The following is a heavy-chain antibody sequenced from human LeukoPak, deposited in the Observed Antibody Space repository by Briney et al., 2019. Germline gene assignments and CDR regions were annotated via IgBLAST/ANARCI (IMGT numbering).Heavy chain of an antibody. V-gene: IGHV4-59*08. D-gene: IGHD6-13*01. J-gene: IGHJ4*02. CDR3: ASDYSR. CDR2: IYYSGST. CDR1: DDSISDYY. Sequence: PSETLSLTCTVSDDSISDYYWSWIRQPPGKGLEWIGYIYYSGSTNYNPSLKSRVTTSVDTSKNQFSLKLSSVTAADTAVYYCASDYSRWGQGTLVTVSS.